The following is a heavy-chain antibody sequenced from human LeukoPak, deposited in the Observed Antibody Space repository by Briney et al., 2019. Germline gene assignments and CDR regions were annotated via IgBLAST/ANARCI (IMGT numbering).Heavy chain of an antibody. J-gene: IGHJ6*02. CDR1: GYILSELS. Sequence: APVKVSCKVSGYILSELSVHWVRQAPGKGLEWMGGFDPEDFETVHEQKFQGRVTLTEDRATDTAYMELSRLRSEDTAVYCGTTAGAENYNGMDVWGQGTAVTVSS. CDR3: TTAGAENYNGMDV. D-gene: IGHD1-1*01. V-gene: IGHV1-24*01. CDR2: FDPEDFET.